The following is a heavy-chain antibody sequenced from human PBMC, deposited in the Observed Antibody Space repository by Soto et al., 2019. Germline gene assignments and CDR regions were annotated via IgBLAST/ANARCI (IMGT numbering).Heavy chain of an antibody. CDR1: GFTFSSYA. J-gene: IGHJ6*02. CDR3: ARGKAGYYDSSGYMGYYGMDV. CDR2: ISSNGGST. V-gene: IGHV3-64*02. Sequence: EVQLVESGEGLVQPGGSLRLSCAASGFTFSSYAMHWVRQAPGEGLEYVSAISSNGGSTYYADSVKGRFTISRDNSKNTLYLQMGSLRAEDMAVYYCARGKAGYYDSSGYMGYYGMDVWGQGTTVTVSS. D-gene: IGHD3-22*01.